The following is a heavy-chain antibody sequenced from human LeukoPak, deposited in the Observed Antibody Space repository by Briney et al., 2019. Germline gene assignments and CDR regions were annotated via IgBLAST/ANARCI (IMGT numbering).Heavy chain of an antibody. J-gene: IGHJ4*02. V-gene: IGHV4-59*02. CDR2: IYYSGST. CDR1: GGSVSTYY. CDR3: AGGSFDFWSGYYPY. Sequence: SETLSLTCTVSGGSVSTYYWSWIRQPPGKGLEWIGYIYYSGSTNYSPSLKSRATMLVEKSKNQFSLKLRSMTAADTAVYYCAGGSFDFWSGYYPYWGQGTLVTVSA. D-gene: IGHD3-3*01.